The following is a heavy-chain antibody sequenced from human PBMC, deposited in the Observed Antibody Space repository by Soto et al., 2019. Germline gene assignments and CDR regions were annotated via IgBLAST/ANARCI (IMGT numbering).Heavy chain of an antibody. J-gene: IGHJ3*02. CDR2: IQNSGNT. CDR1: EFTDITNY. Sequence: GVSLRHSCTDSEFTDITNYMHWVRQAPGKGLEWVSVIQNSGNTYYADSVKGRFTISRHNSNNMVFLQMNSLRPEDTAVYYCTRGGALDIWGQGTVVTVSS. CDR3: TRGGALDI. V-gene: IGHV3-53*04.